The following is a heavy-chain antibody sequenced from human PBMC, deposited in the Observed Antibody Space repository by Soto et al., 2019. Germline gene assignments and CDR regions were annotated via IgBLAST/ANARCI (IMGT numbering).Heavy chain of an antibody. D-gene: IGHD3-22*01. CDR3: ARTSDITMIVVVISRNAFDI. J-gene: IGHJ3*02. CDR2: IYYSGST. CDR1: GGSISSGGYY. Sequence: QVQLQESGPGLVKPSQTLSLTCTVSGGSISSGGYYWSWIRQHPGKGLEWIGYIYYSGSTYYNPYLKSRVTISVDTSKNQFSLKLSSVTAADTAVYYCARTSDITMIVVVISRNAFDIWGQGTMVTVSS. V-gene: IGHV4-31*03.